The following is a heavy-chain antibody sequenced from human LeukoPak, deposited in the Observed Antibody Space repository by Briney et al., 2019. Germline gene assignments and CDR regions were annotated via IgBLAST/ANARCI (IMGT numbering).Heavy chain of an antibody. CDR3: AREWYSSSWYYFDY. D-gene: IGHD6-13*01. Sequence: ASVKVSCKASGYTFTGYYMHWVRQAPGQGLEWMGWINPNSGGTNYAQKFQGRVTMTRDTSISTAYMELSRLRSDDTAVYYCAREWYSSSWYYFDYWGQGTLVTVSS. CDR1: GYTFTGYY. CDR2: INPNSGGT. J-gene: IGHJ4*02. V-gene: IGHV1-2*02.